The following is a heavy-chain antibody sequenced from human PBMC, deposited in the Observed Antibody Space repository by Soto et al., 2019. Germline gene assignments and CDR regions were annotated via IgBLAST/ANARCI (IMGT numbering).Heavy chain of an antibody. CDR1: GGSVTSGSYY. V-gene: IGHV4-61*01. Sequence: QVQLQESGPGLVKPSETLSLTCTVSGGSVTSGSYYWSWIRQPPGKGLEWIGYIYYSGSTNYNPSLMSRVTISVDTSKHQISLKLSSVTAADTAVYYCARDQGIAVAVFDYWGQGTLVTVSS. J-gene: IGHJ4*02. CDR2: IYYSGST. D-gene: IGHD6-19*01. CDR3: ARDQGIAVAVFDY.